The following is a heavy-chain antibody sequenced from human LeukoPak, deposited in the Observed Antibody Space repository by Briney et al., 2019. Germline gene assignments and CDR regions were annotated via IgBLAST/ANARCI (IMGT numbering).Heavy chain of an antibody. CDR1: GFTFSSYA. J-gene: IGHJ4*02. CDR2: ISGSGGST. CDR3: AKPLHSGWYYFDY. V-gene: IGHV3-23*01. Sequence: PGGSLRLSCAASGFTFSSYAMSWVRQAPGKGLEWVSAISGSGGSTYYADSVKGRFTISRDNSKNTLFLQMNSLRAEDTAVYYCAKPLHSGWYYFDYWGQGTLVTVSS. D-gene: IGHD6-19*01.